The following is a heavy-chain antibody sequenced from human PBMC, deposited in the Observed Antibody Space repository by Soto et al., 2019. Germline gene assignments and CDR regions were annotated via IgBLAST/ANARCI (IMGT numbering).Heavy chain of an antibody. J-gene: IGHJ4*02. CDR1: GYTFTNYA. CDR2: INAGNGNT. V-gene: IGHV1-3*05. Sequence: QVQLVQSGAEEKKPGASVKVSCKASGYTFTNYAMHWVRQAPGQRLEWMGWINAGNGNTKYSQKFQGRGTLTRAPSASTGYMELSSLRSEDTAVYFCARVSGYYLPNYWGQGNRVTVSS. CDR3: ARVSGYYLPNY. D-gene: IGHD5-12*01.